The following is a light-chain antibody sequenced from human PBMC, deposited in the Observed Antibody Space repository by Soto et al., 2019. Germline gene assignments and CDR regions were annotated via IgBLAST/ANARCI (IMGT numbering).Light chain of an antibody. CDR1: QNVLYGSNNKNY. CDR2: WAS. J-gene: IGKJ2*01. Sequence: DIVMTQSPDSLAVSLGERATINCKSSQNVLYGSNNKNYLAWYQQKPGQPPKLLIYWASTRESGVPDRFSGSGSGTDFTLTISSLRSEDFAVYYCQQYNMWPHTFGQGTKVDIK. V-gene: IGKV4-1*01. CDR3: QQYNMWPHT.